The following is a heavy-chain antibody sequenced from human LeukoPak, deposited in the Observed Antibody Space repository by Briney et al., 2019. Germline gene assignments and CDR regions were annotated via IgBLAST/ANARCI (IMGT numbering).Heavy chain of an antibody. D-gene: IGHD5-18*01. CDR2: IIPIFGTA. CDR3: ARGTGYSYEPFDY. CDR1: GGTFSSYA. Sequence: SVKVSCKASGGTFSSYAISWERRAPGQGLEWMGGIIPIFGTANYAQKFQGRVTIIADKSTSTAYMELSSLRSEDTAVYYCARGTGYSYEPFDYWGQGTLVTVSS. J-gene: IGHJ4*02. V-gene: IGHV1-69*06.